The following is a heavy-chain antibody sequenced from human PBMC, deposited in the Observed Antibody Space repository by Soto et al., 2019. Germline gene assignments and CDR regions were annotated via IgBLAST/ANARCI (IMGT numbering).Heavy chain of an antibody. CDR2: MNPNSVNT. V-gene: IGHV1-8*01. CDR3: ARVWIQLWLRDYYYGMDV. D-gene: IGHD5-18*01. CDR1: GYTFTSYD. J-gene: IGHJ6*02. Sequence: ASVKFSCKASGYTFTSYDINWVRQATGQGLEWMGWMNPNSVNTGYAQKVQGRVTMTRNTSISTAYMELSSLRSEDTAVYYCARVWIQLWLRDYYYGMDVWGQGTTVTVSS.